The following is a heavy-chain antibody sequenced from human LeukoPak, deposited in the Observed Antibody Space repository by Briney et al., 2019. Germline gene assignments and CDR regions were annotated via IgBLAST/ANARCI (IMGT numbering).Heavy chain of an antibody. V-gene: IGHV1-69*01. J-gene: IGHJ4*02. CDR2: IIPIFGTA. Sequence: SVKVSFKASGGTFSSYAISWVRQAPGQGLEWMGGIIPIFGTANYAQKFQGRVTITADESTSTAYMELSSLRSEDTAVYYCARGVSDFWSGYYPYYFDYWGQGTLVTVSS. D-gene: IGHD3-3*01. CDR1: GGTFSSYA. CDR3: ARGVSDFWSGYYPYYFDY.